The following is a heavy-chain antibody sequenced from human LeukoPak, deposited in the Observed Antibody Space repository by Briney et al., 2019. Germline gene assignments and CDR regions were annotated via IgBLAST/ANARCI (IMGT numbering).Heavy chain of an antibody. D-gene: IGHD6-19*01. CDR3: ARDMDSSGWYRGFDY. CDR2: IYHSGST. V-gene: IGHV4-38-2*02. Sequence: SETLSLTCTVSGYSISSGYYWGWIQQPPGKGLEWIGSIYHSGSTYYNPSLKSRVTISVDTSKSQFSLKLSSVTAADTAVYYCARDMDSSGWYRGFDYWGQGTLVTVSS. CDR1: GYSISSGYY. J-gene: IGHJ4*02.